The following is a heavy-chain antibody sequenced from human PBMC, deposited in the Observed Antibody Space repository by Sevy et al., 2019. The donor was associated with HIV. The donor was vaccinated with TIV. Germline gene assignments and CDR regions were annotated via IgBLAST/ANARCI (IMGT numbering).Heavy chain of an antibody. CDR3: TTEGAD. CDR1: GFTFSDAW. J-gene: IGHJ4*02. V-gene: IGHV3-15*01. CDR2: VRSKGDGDTA. Sequence: GGSLRLSCAASGFTFSDAWVSWVRQAPGKGLEWVGRVRSKGDGDTAEYAAPLKGRFTISRDDSKNMVYVQMNSLKTEDTGIYYCTTEGADWGQGTLVTVSS.